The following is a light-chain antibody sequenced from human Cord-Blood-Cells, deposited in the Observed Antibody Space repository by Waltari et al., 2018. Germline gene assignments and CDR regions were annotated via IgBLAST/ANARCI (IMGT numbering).Light chain of an antibody. J-gene: IGLJ2*01. CDR1: SSDDGGHHY. Sequence: QSALTQPPSASGSPGQSVTLSCPGTSSDDGGHHYVSWYQQHTGKAPKLMIYEVSKRPSGVPDRFSGSKSGNTASLTVSGLQAEDEADYYCSSYAGSNNVVFGGGTKLTVL. CDR3: SSYAGSNNVV. CDR2: EVS. V-gene: IGLV2-8*01.